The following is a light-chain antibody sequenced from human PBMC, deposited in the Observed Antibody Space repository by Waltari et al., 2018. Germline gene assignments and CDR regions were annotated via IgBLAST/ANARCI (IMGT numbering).Light chain of an antibody. Sequence: QSALTQPASVSGSPGQSISISCTGTSNDVGGYNLVSWSQQHPGKAPNLIISEVTKRPSGCSNRFSGSKSGNTASLTIAGLQAEDEADYYCCSYAGSATFERVFGGGTKLTVL. V-gene: IGLV2-23*02. CDR2: EVT. CDR1: SNDVGGYNL. J-gene: IGLJ2*01. CDR3: CSYAGSATFERV.